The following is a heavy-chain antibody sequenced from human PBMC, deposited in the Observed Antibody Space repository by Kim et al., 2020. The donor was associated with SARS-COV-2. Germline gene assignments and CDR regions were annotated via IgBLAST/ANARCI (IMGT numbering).Heavy chain of an antibody. D-gene: IGHD1-1*01. CDR3: ARLEQRYPSEASPYNWFDP. CDR2: IDPSDSYT. CDR1: GYSFTSYW. J-gene: IGHJ5*02. V-gene: IGHV5-10-1*01. Sequence: GESLKISCKGSGYSFTSYWISWVRQMPGKGLEWMGRIDPSDSYTNYSPSFQGHVTISADKSISTAYLQWSSLKASDTAMYYCARLEQRYPSEASPYNWFDPWGQGTLVTVSS.